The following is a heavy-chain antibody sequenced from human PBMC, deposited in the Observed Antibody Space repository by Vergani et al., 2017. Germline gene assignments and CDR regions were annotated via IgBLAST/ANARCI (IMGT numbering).Heavy chain of an antibody. CDR3: AREEGIYYDIVTGYPRGGNYYYGMDV. Sequence: QVQLVESGGGVVQPGRSLRLSCAASGFTFSSYGMHWVRQAPGKGLEWVAVIWYDGSNKYYADSVKGRFTISRDNSKNTLYLQMNSLRAEDTAVYYCAREEGIYYDIVTGYPRGGNYYYGMDVWGQGTTVTVSS. V-gene: IGHV3-33*01. CDR2: IWYDGSNK. J-gene: IGHJ6*02. CDR1: GFTFSSYG. D-gene: IGHD3-9*01.